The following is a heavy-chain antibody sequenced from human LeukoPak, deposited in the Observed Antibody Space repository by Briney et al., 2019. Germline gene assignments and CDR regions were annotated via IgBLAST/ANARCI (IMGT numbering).Heavy chain of an antibody. CDR3: ARMNYVSSGWGAPFHY. Sequence: GGSLRLSCAASGFTFSSFSMNWVRQAPGKGQEWVSYIRSGGTNTDYTGSVKGRFTISRDNAKNSLYLQMNSLRPEDTDVYYCARMNYVSSGWGAPFHYWGQGPLVTVSS. CDR2: IRSGGTNT. CDR1: GFTFSSFS. V-gene: IGHV3-21*05. D-gene: IGHD1-7*01. J-gene: IGHJ4*02.